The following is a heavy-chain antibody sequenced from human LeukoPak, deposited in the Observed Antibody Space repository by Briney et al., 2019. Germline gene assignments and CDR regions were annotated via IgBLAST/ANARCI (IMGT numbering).Heavy chain of an antibody. CDR3: ARDAAPSSSWYSPRFDY. Sequence: GASVKVSCKASGYTFTSYGISWVRQAPGQGLEWMGWISAYNGNTNYAQKLQGRVTMTTDTSTSTAYMELRSLRSDDTAVYYCARDAAPSSSWYSPRFDYWGQGTLVTVSS. CDR1: GYTFTSYG. J-gene: IGHJ4*02. D-gene: IGHD6-13*01. CDR2: ISAYNGNT. V-gene: IGHV1-18*01.